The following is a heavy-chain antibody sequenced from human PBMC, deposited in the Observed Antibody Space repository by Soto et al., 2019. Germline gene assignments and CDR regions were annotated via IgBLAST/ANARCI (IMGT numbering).Heavy chain of an antibody. CDR2: IGANGVGT. V-gene: IGHV3-23*01. CDR1: EFNRMNLG. CDR3: AKATNDYNWDNRPPFDY. D-gene: IGHD1-20*01. J-gene: IGHJ4*02. Sequence: AFEFNRMNLGSTCVSQTERKGLEWVSLIGANGVGTYYAESVKTRFTISTDQSRNTVYLQMDSLRADDTAIYYCAKATNDYNWDNRPPFDYCGQGTLVTVSS.